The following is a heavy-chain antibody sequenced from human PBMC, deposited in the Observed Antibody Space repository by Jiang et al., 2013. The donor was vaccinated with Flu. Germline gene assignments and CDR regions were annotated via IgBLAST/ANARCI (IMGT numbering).Heavy chain of an antibody. CDR1: GGTFSSYA. CDR2: IIPIFDTT. CDR3: AKDISGYSYASGLDY. V-gene: IGHV1-69*06. D-gene: IGHD5-18*01. Sequence: GAEVKKPGSSVKVSCKASGGTFSSYAISWVRQAPGQGLEWMGGIIPIFDTTDYAQKFQGRVTITVDKSTSTAYMELSGLRSEDTAVYYCAKDISGYSYASGLDYWGQGTLVTVSS. J-gene: IGHJ4*02.